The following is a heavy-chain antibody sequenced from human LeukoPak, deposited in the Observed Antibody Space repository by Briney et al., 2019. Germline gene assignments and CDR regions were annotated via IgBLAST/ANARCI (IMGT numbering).Heavy chain of an antibody. J-gene: IGHJ5*02. CDR1: GYTFTSFG. V-gene: IGHV1-18*01. Sequence: ASVKVSCKASGYTFTSFGIIWVRQAPGQGLEWMGWISAYNGNTNYAQKVQGRITMTTDRSTSTAYMELRSLRPDDTAVYYCARDPRYCSSTSCHTWGQGTLVTVSS. D-gene: IGHD2-2*01. CDR2: ISAYNGNT. CDR3: ARDPRYCSSTSCHT.